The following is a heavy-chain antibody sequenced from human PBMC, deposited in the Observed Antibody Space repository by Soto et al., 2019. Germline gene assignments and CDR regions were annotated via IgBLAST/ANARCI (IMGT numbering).Heavy chain of an antibody. CDR2: MNPNSGNT. CDR1: GYTFTSYD. CDR3: ARSHCSGGSCYSELYLTYYFDY. Sequence: ASVKVSCKASGYTFTSYDINWVRQATGQGLEWMGWMNPNSGNTGYAQKFQGRVTMTRNTSISTAYMELSSLRSEDTAVYYCARSHCSGGSCYSELYLTYYFDYWGQGTLVTVSS. J-gene: IGHJ4*02. V-gene: IGHV1-8*01. D-gene: IGHD2-15*01.